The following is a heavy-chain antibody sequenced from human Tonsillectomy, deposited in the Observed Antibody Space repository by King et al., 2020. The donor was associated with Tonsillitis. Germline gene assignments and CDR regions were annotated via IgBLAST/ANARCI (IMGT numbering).Heavy chain of an antibody. CDR3: GRVDIVLVEGTPNGGWFDP. V-gene: IGHV1-18*01. Sequence: QLVQSGGEVRKPGASVKVSCKASGYTLTNYGITWVRQAPGQGLEWMGWISGSNGNTNYAQKIQGRVTMTTDTSTGTANMELRSLESDDTAVYYCGRVDIVLVEGTPNGGWFDPWGQGTLVTVSS. CDR1: GYTLTNYG. J-gene: IGHJ5*02. CDR2: ISGSNGNT. D-gene: IGHD2-15*01.